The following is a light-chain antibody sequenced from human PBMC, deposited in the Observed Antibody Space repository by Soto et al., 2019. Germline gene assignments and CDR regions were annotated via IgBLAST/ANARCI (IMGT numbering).Light chain of an antibody. J-gene: IGKJ4*01. CDR1: QTVRSTN. CDR2: GAS. V-gene: IGKV3-20*01. Sequence: EIVLTQSPGTLSLSPGERATRSCRASQTVRSTNLAWYQQKPGQAPRLLIYGASSRAPGIPDRFSASASGADFSLTINRLDPADFAVNYCQQYVSSPPTFGGGTKVEIK. CDR3: QQYVSSPPT.